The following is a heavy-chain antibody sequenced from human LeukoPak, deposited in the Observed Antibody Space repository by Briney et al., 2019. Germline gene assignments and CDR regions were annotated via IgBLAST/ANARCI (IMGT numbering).Heavy chain of an antibody. CDR1: GASLSGYY. V-gene: IGHV4-34*01. CDR3: ARTTESHSWRIRNYSFNMDI. CDR2: INHIGST. Sequence: SQTLSLTCAVDGASLSGYYWSSVRQPPGKGLEWLREINHIGSTNYNPSLKSRAPISENTPKNQFFLKLSSFTPATTAGNYCARTTESHSWRIRNYSFNMDIWGKGTTVTVSS. J-gene: IGHJ6*03. D-gene: IGHD4-11*01.